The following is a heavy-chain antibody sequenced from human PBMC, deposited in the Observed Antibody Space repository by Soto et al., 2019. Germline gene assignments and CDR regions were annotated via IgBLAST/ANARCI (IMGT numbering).Heavy chain of an antibody. CDR1: GFTLSSYG. CDR2: ISYDGSNK. J-gene: IGHJ4*02. Sequence: GGSLRLSCAASGFTLSSYGMHWVRQAPGKGLEWVAVISYDGSNKYYADSVKGRFTISRDNSKNTLYLQMNSLRAEDTAVYYCAKGYSYASGYFDYWGQGTLVTVSS. D-gene: IGHD5-18*01. CDR3: AKGYSYASGYFDY. V-gene: IGHV3-30*18.